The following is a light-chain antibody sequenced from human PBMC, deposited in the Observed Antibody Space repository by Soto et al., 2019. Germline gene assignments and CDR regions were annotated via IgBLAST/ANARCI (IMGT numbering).Light chain of an antibody. V-gene: IGKV1-5*01. CDR1: QSISGW. CDR3: QQYNTSWT. J-gene: IGKJ1*01. CDR2: AVS. Sequence: DIQMTQSHSTLSDSVGDTVTITCGAPQSISGWSAWYQQKPGKAPKLLISAVSTLESGAPSSFSGIGSGTEFTLTISRLQPGDLATYYCQQYNTSWTFGQGTKVDIK.